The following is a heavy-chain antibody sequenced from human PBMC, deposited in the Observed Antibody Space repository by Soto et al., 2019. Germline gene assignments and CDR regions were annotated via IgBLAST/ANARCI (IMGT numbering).Heavy chain of an antibody. CDR2: IKPDGSAT. V-gene: IGHV3-7*01. CDR3: ARAGYCGPGCYYYFDY. Sequence: EVQLVESGGGLVQPGGSLRLSCAVSGFTFGSYWMNWVRLIPGKGLEWVAYIKPDGSATYYVDSVKGRFTISRDNDKNSLYLQMNSLRVEDTSVYYWARAGYCGPGCYYYFDYWGQGTLVTVSS. CDR1: GFTFGSYW. D-gene: IGHD2-21*02. J-gene: IGHJ4*02.